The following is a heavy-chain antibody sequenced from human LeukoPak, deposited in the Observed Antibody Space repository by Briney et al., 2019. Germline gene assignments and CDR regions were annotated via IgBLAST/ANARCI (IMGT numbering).Heavy chain of an antibody. CDR2: ISYDGSNK. J-gene: IGHJ4*02. V-gene: IGHV3-30*04. CDR1: GSTFSTYP. CDR3: ARDGDVDTGYFDY. D-gene: IGHD5-18*01. Sequence: PGGSLNPSCPAPGSTFSTYPIPWSRKAPGKGRDWVPVISYDGSNKYYADSVKGRFTISRDNSKNTLYLQMNSLRAEDTAVYYCARDGDVDTGYFDYWGQGTLVTVSS.